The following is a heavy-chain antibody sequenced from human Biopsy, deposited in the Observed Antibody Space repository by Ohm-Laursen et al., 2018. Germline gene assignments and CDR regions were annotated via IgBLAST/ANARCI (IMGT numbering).Heavy chain of an antibody. CDR2: IDWNRGSI. J-gene: IGHJ4*02. CDR1: RFTFEDYA. Sequence: SLRLSCTASRFTFEDYAMHWVRLTPGKGLEWVSGIDWNRGSIAYGDSVKGRFTISRDNGKNFLYLQMSSLRVEDTALYFCAKDKGAHINYCDLYYFDSWGPGTMVTVSA. CDR3: AKDKGAHINYCDLYYFDS. V-gene: IGHV3-9*01. D-gene: IGHD1-1*01.